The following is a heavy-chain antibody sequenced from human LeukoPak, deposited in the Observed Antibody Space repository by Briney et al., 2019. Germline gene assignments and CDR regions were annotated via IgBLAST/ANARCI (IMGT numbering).Heavy chain of an antibody. V-gene: IGHV4-39*01. J-gene: IGHJ4*02. CDR2: IYYSGST. Sequence: PLETLSLTCTVSVGSIRSSSYYWGWIRHPPGKGLEWIGSIYYSGSTYYNPSLKSRVTIAVDTSKNQFSLKLSSVTAADTAVYYCARQATVGRTGGLFDYWGQGTLVTVSS. CDR1: VGSIRSSSYY. D-gene: IGHD3-10*01. CDR3: ARQATVGRTGGLFDY.